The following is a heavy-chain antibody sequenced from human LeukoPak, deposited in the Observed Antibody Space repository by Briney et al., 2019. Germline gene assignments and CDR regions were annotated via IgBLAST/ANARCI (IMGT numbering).Heavy chain of an antibody. CDR3: ARAGATSMSDSLFLGYRHWYFDH. D-gene: IGHD3-3*01. Sequence: SETLSLTCSVSGDSIGNDAHYWHWIRQSPEKGLEWIGYFYHTGNTNSNPSLKRRVSISGDKSRNQFSLRLDSVTASDSAMYYCARAGATSMSDSLFLGYRHWYFDHWGRGTLVSVSS. CDR2: FYHTGNT. V-gene: IGHV4-30-4*01. CDR1: GDSIGNDAHY. J-gene: IGHJ2*01.